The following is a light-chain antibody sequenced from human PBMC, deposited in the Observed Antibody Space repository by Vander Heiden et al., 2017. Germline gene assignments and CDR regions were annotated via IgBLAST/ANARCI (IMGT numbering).Light chain of an antibody. CDR1: QSISSY. CDR3: QQSYSTPYT. V-gene: IGKV1-39*01. CDR2: AAS. J-gene: IGKJ2*01. Sequence: DPVSITGRASQSISSYLNWYQQKPGKAPKLLIYAASSLQSGVPSRFSGSGSGTDFTLTISSLQPEDFATYYCQQSYSTPYTFGQGTKLEIK.